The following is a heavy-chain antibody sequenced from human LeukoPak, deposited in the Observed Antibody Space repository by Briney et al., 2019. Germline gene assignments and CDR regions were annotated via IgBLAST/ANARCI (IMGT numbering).Heavy chain of an antibody. Sequence: PSETLSLTCTISGGSISSYYWSWIRQPPGKGLEWIGYIYTSGSTNYNPSLKSRVTISVDTSKNQFSLKLSSVTAADTAVYYCARHSANDPPDYWGQGTLVTVSS. CDR1: GGSISSYY. J-gene: IGHJ4*02. V-gene: IGHV4-4*09. CDR2: IYTSGST. CDR3: ARHSANDPPDY.